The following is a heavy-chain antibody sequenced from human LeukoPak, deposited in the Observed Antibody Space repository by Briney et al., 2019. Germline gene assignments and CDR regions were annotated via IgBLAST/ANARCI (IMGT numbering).Heavy chain of an antibody. Sequence: ASVKVSCKTSGDSFTNYYMHWVRQAPGKGPEWMGGFDPEDGETIYAQKFQGRVTMTEDTSTDTAYMELSSLRSEDTAVYYCATFGWLRTNPYYYYYGMDVWGQGTTVTVSS. CDR2: FDPEDGET. CDR3: ATFGWLRTNPYYYYYGMDV. D-gene: IGHD5-12*01. V-gene: IGHV1-24*01. J-gene: IGHJ6*02. CDR1: GDSFTNYY.